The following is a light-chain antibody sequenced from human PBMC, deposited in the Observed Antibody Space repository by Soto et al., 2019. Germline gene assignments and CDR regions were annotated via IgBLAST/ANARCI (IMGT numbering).Light chain of an antibody. V-gene: IGKV1-5*01. Sequence: DIQMTQSPSTLSASVGVRVTITCRASQSISSWLAWYQQKPGKAPKLLIYDASTLESGVPSRFSGSGSGTEFTLTISSLQPDDFSSYYCQQYNIYLYAFGQGTKLEIK. CDR1: QSISSW. CDR3: QQYNIYLYA. CDR2: DAS. J-gene: IGKJ2*01.